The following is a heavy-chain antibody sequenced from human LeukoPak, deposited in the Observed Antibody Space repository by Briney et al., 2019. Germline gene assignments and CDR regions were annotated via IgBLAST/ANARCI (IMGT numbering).Heavy chain of an antibody. V-gene: IGHV4-34*01. J-gene: IGHJ4*02. D-gene: IGHD3-3*01. CDR1: GVSFSGYY. CDR3: ARGRYDFWSGYRPFDY. Sequence: SETLSLTCAVYGVSFSGYYWSWIRQPAGKGLEWIGEINHSGSTNYNPSLKSRVTISVDTSKNKFYLKLSSVTAADTAVYYCARGRYDFWSGYRPFDYWGQGTLVTVSS. CDR2: INHSGST.